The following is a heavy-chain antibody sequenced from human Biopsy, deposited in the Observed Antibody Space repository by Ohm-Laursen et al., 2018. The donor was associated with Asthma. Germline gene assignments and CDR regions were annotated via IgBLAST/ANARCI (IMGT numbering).Heavy chain of an antibody. Sequence: SVKVSCKASGGTFSTFTITWVRQAPGQALEWMGGILPILGTSNYAQKFQGRVTITADESTRTAYMELSSLRSEDTAVFYCATPPVGSISYFDSWGQGTLVTVSS. CDR2: ILPILGTS. D-gene: IGHD1-26*01. V-gene: IGHV1-69*13. CDR3: ATPPVGSISYFDS. J-gene: IGHJ4*02. CDR1: GGTFSTFT.